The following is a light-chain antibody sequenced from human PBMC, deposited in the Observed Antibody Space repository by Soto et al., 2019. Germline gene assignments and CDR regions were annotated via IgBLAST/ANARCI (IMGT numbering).Light chain of an antibody. CDR3: QQYGSATLT. CDR2: CXA. V-gene: IGKV3-20*01. J-gene: IGKJ1*01. Sequence: EIVLTQSPGTRSLSQGDRAPLSXRASHSVIISYLAWSQQQPGXAPRLXXACXASMATGIPDRLSGSGSGTDFTLTISRLEPEDFAVYYCQQYGSATLTVGQGTKVDIK. CDR1: HSVIISY.